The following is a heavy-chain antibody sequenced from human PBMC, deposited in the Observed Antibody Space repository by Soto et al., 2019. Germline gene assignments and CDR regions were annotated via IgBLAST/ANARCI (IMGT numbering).Heavy chain of an antibody. Sequence: QITLKESGPTLVKPTQTLTLTCTFSGFSLSTNAVGVGWIHQPPGKALEWLALIYWNDDKRYSPSLKSRLTITKATSKNQVVLTMTNVDPVDTATYYCAREYSSSWYGHWGQGTLVTVSS. CDR3: AREYSSSWYGH. J-gene: IGHJ1*01. CDR1: GFSLSTNAVG. V-gene: IGHV2-5*01. D-gene: IGHD6-13*01. CDR2: IYWNDDK.